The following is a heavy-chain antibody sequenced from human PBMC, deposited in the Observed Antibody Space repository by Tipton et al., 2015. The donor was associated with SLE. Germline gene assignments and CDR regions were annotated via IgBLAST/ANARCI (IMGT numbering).Heavy chain of an antibody. CDR2: IYHSGST. D-gene: IGHD3-22*01. CDR3: AGDGSGYYGFDI. V-gene: IGHV4-38-2*01. Sequence: TLSLTCAVSGYSISSGYYWGWIRQPSGKGLEWIGSIYHSGSTYYNPSLKSRVTISVDTSKNQFSLKLSSVTAADTAVYYCAGDGSGYYGFDIWGQGAMVTVSS. J-gene: IGHJ3*02. CDR1: GYSISSGYY.